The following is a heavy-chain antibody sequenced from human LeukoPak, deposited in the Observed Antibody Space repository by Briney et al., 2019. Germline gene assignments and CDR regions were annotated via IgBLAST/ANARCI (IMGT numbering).Heavy chain of an antibody. CDR2: IYYTGSS. CDR3: ARLSRGSSAGFDY. V-gene: IGHV4-59*01. D-gene: IGHD6-6*01. CDR1: GGSISSYY. J-gene: IGHJ4*02. Sequence: SETLSLTCTVSGGSISSYYWNWIRQPPGKGLEWIAYIYYTGSSNYNPSLKSRVTILVDTSKHQFSLKLSSVTAADTAVYFCARLSRGSSAGFDYWGQGILVTVSS.